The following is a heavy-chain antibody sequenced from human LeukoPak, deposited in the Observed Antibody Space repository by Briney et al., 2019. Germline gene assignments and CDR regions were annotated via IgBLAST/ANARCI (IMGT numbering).Heavy chain of an antibody. Sequence: GASVKVSCKASGYTFTNYTMNWVRQAPGQGLQWLGWINPLNGDTKYPQNFEGRVTLTRDTSITTVYMQLSTLTYDEPPVYYFVRDGSSWGTIRPPLNWFDPWGPGTQVTVSS. CDR2: INPLNGDT. J-gene: IGHJ5*02. CDR3: VRDGSSWGTIRPPLNWFDP. CDR1: GYTFTNYT. D-gene: IGHD3-16*01. V-gene: IGHV1-2*02.